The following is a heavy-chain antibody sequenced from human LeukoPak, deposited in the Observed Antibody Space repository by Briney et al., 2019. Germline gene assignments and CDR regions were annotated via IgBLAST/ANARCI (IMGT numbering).Heavy chain of an antibody. V-gene: IGHV4-59*01. D-gene: IGHD3-16*01. Sequence: SETLSLTCTVSGGSISSYYWSWIRQPPGKGLEWIGYIYYSGSTNYNPSLKGRVTISVDTSKNQFSLKLSSVTAADTAVYYCARDGYYDYVWGSYNYFDYWGQGTLVTVSS. J-gene: IGHJ4*02. CDR3: ARDGYYDYVWGSYNYFDY. CDR2: IYYSGST. CDR1: GGSISSYY.